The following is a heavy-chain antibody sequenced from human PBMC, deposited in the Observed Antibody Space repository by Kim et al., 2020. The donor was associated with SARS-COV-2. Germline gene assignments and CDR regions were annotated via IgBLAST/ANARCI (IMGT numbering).Heavy chain of an antibody. Sequence: GGSLRLSCAASGFTFSSYEMNWVRQAPGKGLEWVSYISSSGSTIYYADSVKGRFTISRDNAKNSLYLQMNSLRAEDTAVYYCARDQSYGYYYYYYYGMDVWGQGTTVTVSS. CDR1: GFTFSSYE. J-gene: IGHJ6*02. D-gene: IGHD5-18*01. V-gene: IGHV3-48*03. CDR3: ARDQSYGYYYYYYYGMDV. CDR2: ISSSGSTI.